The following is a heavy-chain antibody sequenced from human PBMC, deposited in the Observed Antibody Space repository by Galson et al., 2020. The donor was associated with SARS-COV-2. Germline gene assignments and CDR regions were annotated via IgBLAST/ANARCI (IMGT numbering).Heavy chain of an antibody. Sequence: ASETLSLTCTVSGGSISSGDYYWSWIRQPPGKGLEWIGYIYYSGTTYYNPSLKSRVTISVDTSKNQFSLKLSSVTAADTAVYYCARDHYFDSSGYLGPWGQGTLVTVSS. CDR2: IYYSGTT. CDR1: GGSISSGDYY. V-gene: IGHV4-30-4*01. J-gene: IGHJ5*02. D-gene: IGHD3-22*01. CDR3: ARDHYFDSSGYLGP.